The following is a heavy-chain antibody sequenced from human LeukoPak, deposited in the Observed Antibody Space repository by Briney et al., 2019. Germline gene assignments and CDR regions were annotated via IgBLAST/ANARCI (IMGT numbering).Heavy chain of an antibody. CDR2: IYPGDSDT. V-gene: IGHV5-51*01. CDR1: GYTFTSYW. CDR3: ARRVVARGDTFDV. J-gene: IGHJ3*01. Sequence: GESLQISCKGSGYTFTSYWIGWVRQMPGKGLEWMGIIYPGDSDTRYSPSFQGQVTISADKSISTAYLQWSSLKASDTAIYYCARRVVARGDTFDVWGQGTMVTVCS. D-gene: IGHD2-15*01.